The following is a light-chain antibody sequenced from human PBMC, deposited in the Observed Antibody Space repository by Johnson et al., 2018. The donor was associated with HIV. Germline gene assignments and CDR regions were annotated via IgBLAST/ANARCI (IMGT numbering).Light chain of an antibody. Sequence: QSVLTQPPSVSAAPGQKVTISCSGSTSNIGKSYVSWYQQLPGTAPKLLIYENTKRPSGIPDRFSGSTSGTSATLGITGLQTGDEADYYCGTWDSSLSAGGVFGTGTKVTVL. CDR1: TSNIGKSY. CDR2: ENT. CDR3: GTWDSSLSAGGV. J-gene: IGLJ1*01. V-gene: IGLV1-51*02.